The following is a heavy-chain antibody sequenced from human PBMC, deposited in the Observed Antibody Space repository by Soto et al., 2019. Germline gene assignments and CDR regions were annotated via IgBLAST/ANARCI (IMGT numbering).Heavy chain of an antibody. J-gene: IGHJ4*02. Sequence: SGPTLVNPTQTLTLTCTFSGFSLRTTGMRVSWIRQPPGKALEWLARIDWDDDKFYSTSLKTRLTISKDTSENQVVLTMTNMDPVDTATYYCARTAGYYRGRHFDFWGQGTLATVSS. CDR2: IDWDDDK. D-gene: IGHD3-10*01. CDR3: ARTAGYYRGRHFDF. CDR1: GFSLRTTGMR. V-gene: IGHV2-70*04.